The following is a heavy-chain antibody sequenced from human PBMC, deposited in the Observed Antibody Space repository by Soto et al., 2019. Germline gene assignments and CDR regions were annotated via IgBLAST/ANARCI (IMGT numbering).Heavy chain of an antibody. J-gene: IGHJ1*01. V-gene: IGHV4-39*01. D-gene: IGHD4-17*01. Sequence: QLQLQESGPGLVKPSETLSLTCTVSGGSISSSSYYWGWIRQPPGKGLQWIGNIHYVGSPYYNPCLKSRVTISVDTSKTRFSLRLSSGTAADTAVYYCARLGLPSYGRAAYWGQGTLVTVSS. CDR1: GGSISSSSYY. CDR3: ARLGLPSYGRAAY. CDR2: IHYVGSP.